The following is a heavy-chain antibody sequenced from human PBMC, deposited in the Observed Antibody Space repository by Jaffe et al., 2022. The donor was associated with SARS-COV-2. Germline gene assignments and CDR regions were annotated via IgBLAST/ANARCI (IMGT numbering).Heavy chain of an antibody. V-gene: IGHV3-74*01. Sequence: EVQLVESGGGLVQPGGSLRLSCAASGFTFSAYWMHWVRQAPGKGLVWVSRIKSDGSSTSYADSVKGRFTISRDNAKNALYLQMNSLRAEDTAVYYCARGDTSRKTHPYWGQGTLVTVSS. CDR2: IKSDGSST. J-gene: IGHJ4*02. CDR3: ARGDTSRKTHPY. D-gene: IGHD6-13*01. CDR1: GFTFSAYW.